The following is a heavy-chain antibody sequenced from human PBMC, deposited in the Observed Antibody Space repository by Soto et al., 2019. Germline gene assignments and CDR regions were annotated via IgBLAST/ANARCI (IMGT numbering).Heavy chain of an antibody. CDR1: GFTFSSYA. D-gene: IGHD2-15*01. Sequence: EVQLLESGGGLVQPGGSLRLSCAASGFTFSSYAMSWVRLAPGKGLEWFSSIGGSGGTYYADSVKGRFTISRDNSKNMLYLPLNSLSAEDTATYYCAKGQGWSSYYDYWGQGTLVTVSS. CDR3: AKGQGWSSYYDY. V-gene: IGHV3-23*01. CDR2: IGGSGGT. J-gene: IGHJ4*02.